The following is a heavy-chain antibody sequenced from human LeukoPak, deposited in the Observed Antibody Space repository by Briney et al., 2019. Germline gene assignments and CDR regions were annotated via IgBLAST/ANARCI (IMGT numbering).Heavy chain of an antibody. V-gene: IGHV1-2*02. Sequence: GASVKVSCKASGYTFTDNYIHWVRQAPGHGLECMGWMHANTGDTVYVQKFQGRVTFTRDTSISTAYMELHRLGSDDTAVYYCVRDLTNPASGDYWGQGTLVTVSS. CDR2: MHANTGDT. CDR3: VRDLTNPASGDY. CDR1: GYTFTDNY. D-gene: IGHD1-14*01. J-gene: IGHJ4*02.